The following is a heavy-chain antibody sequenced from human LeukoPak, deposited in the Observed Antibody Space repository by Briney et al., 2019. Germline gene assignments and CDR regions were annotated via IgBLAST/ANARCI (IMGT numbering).Heavy chain of an antibody. D-gene: IGHD5-18*01. CDR3: ARGGGYASPIGY. J-gene: IGHJ4*02. CDR2: IYHSGST. Sequence: SETLSLTCTLSGGSISTYYWSWIRQPPGKGLEWIGYIYHSGSTNYNPSLKSRVTISVDTSKNQFSLKLSSVTAADTAVYYCARGGGYASPIGYWGQGALVSASS. V-gene: IGHV4-59*01. CDR1: GGSISTYY.